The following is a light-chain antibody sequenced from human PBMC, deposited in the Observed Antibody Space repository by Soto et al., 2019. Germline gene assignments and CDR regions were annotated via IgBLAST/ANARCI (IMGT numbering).Light chain of an antibody. CDR3: QQRSRT. CDR2: DAS. CDR1: QSVSSY. Sequence: EIVLTQSPATLSLSPGERATLSCRASQSVSSYLAWYQQKPGQAPRLLIYDASNRATGIPARFSGSGSGTDFTLTISSQEPEDFAVYYCQQRSRTFGGGTKVEI. V-gene: IGKV3-11*01. J-gene: IGKJ4*01.